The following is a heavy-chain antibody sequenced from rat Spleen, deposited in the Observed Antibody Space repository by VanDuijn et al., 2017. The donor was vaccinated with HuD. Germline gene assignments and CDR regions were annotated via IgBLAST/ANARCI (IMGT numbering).Heavy chain of an antibody. V-gene: IGHV5-27*01. CDR1: GFIFSRSA. J-gene: IGHJ1*01. D-gene: IGHD1-12*01. CDR3: TTARNVPSYWYFDF. Sequence: EVQLVESGGGLVQPGRSLKLSCAASGFIFSRSAMTWIRQAPTKGLEWVAYINTGGGSTYYRDSVKGRFTISGDIAKSTLYLQMDSLRSEDTATYYCTTARNVPSYWYFDFWGPGTMVTVSS. CDR2: INTGGGST.